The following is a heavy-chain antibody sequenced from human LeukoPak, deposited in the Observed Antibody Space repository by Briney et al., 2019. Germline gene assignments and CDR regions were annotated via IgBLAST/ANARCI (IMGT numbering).Heavy chain of an antibody. D-gene: IGHD3-3*01. CDR2: ISGSGVNI. CDR1: GFTFRSYW. J-gene: IGHJ4*02. V-gene: IGHV3-23*01. Sequence: PGGSLRLSCAASGFTFRSYWMHWVRQAPGKGLEWVSVISGSGVNIYYADYVKGRFTISRDNSKNTLYLQLNSLTAEDTAVYYCATIFWSTSSRPLDYWGQGTLVTVSS. CDR3: ATIFWSTSSRPLDY.